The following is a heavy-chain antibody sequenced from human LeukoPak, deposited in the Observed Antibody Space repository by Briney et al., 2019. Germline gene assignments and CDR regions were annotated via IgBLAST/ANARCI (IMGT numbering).Heavy chain of an antibody. CDR3: AKDRGFDY. CDR1: GFTFSSYG. V-gene: IGHV3-30*18. J-gene: IGHJ4*02. Sequence: GGCLRLSCAASGFTFSSYGMHWGGQAPGKGVEWVAVISYDGSNKYYADSVKGRFTISRDNSKNTLYLQMNSLRAEDTAVYYCAKDRGFDYWGQGTLVTVSS. CDR2: ISYDGSNK.